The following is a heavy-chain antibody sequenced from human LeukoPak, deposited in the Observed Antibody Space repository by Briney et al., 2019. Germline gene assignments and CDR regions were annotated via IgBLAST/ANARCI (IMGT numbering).Heavy chain of an antibody. CDR2: INPNSGGT. Sequence: ASVKVSCKAFGYTFTGYYMHWVRQAPGQGLEWMGWINPNSGGTNYAQKFQGRVTMTRDTSISTAYMELSRLRSDDTAVYYCARDPSGSYSEDAFDIWGQGTMVTVSS. V-gene: IGHV1-2*02. D-gene: IGHD1-26*01. J-gene: IGHJ3*02. CDR3: ARDPSGSYSEDAFDI. CDR1: GYTFTGYY.